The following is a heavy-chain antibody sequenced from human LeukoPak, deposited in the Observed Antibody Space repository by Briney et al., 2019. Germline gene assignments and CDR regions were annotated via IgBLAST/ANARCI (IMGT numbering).Heavy chain of an antibody. CDR1: GYTFTSYG. Sequence: ASVKVSCKASGYTFTSYGISWVRQAPGQGLEGMGWISAYNGNTNYAQKLQGRVTMTTDTSTSTAYMELRSLRSDDTAVYYCARDFVRFGELPSLPWFDPWGQGTLVTVSS. CDR2: ISAYNGNT. CDR3: ARDFVRFGELPSLPWFDP. J-gene: IGHJ5*02. V-gene: IGHV1-18*04. D-gene: IGHD3-10*01.